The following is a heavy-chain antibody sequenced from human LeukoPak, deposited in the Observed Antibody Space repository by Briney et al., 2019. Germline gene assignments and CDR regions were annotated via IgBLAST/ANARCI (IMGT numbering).Heavy chain of an antibody. CDR1: GFTFSSYA. V-gene: IGHV3-23*01. CDR2: ISGSGGST. J-gene: IGHJ3*02. D-gene: IGHD4-23*01. CDR3: AKGRFYGGNSGNADAFDI. Sequence: GGSLRLSCAASGFTFSSYAMSWVRQAPGKGLERVSAISGSGGSTYYADSVKGRFTISRDNSKNTLYLQMNSLRAEDTAVYYCAKGRFYGGNSGNADAFDIWGQGTMVTVSS.